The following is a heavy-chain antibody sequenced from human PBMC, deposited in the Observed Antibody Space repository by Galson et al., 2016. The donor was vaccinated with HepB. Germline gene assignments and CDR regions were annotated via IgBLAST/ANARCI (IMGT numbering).Heavy chain of an antibody. CDR3: ARDLYCGGDCYLVY. CDR1: GGTFSSYA. J-gene: IGHJ4*02. CDR2: IIPIFGTA. Sequence: SVKVSCKASGGTFSSYAISWERQAPGQGLEWMGGIIPIFGTANYAQKFQGRVTITADESTSTAYMELSSLRSEDTAVYYCARDLYCGGDCYLVYWGQGTLVTVSS. V-gene: IGHV1-69*13. D-gene: IGHD2-21*02.